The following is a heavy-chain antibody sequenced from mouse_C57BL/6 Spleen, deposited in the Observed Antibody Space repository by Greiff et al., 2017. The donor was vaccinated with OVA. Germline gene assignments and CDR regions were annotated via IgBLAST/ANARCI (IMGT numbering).Heavy chain of an antibody. D-gene: IGHD2-4*01. CDR1: GYSITSGYD. V-gene: IGHV3-1*01. J-gene: IGHJ4*01. Sequence: EVKLQESGPGMVKPSQSLSLTCTVTGYSITSGYDWHWIRHFPGNKLEWMGYISYSGSTNYNPSLKSRISITHDTSKNHFFLKLNSVTTEDTATYYCARADYDYAYDAMDYWGQGTSVTVSS. CDR3: ARADYDYAYDAMDY. CDR2: ISYSGST.